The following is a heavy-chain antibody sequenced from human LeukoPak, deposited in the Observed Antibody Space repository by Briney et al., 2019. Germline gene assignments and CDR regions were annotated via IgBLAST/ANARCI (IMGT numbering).Heavy chain of an antibody. Sequence: NPGGSLRLSCAASGFTFSTYSMNWVRQAPGKGLEWVSSISSSSSYIYYADSVKARFTISRDNAKNSLYLQMNSLRAEDTAVYYCARERQVRFLEWLSNYMDVWGKGTTVTVSS. CDR3: ARERQVRFLEWLSNYMDV. CDR1: GFTFSTYS. V-gene: IGHV3-21*01. J-gene: IGHJ6*03. D-gene: IGHD3-3*01. CDR2: ISSSSSYI.